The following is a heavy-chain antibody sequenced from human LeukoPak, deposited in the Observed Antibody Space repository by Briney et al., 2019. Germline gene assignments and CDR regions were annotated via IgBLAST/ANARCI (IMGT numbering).Heavy chain of an antibody. Sequence: GASVKVSFKASGYTFTSYGISWVRQAPGQGLEWMGWTSAYNGNTNYAQKLQGRVTMTTDTSTSTAYMELRSLRSDDTAVYYCAREFDFWSGYYPLSYYYYYMDVWGKGTTVTVSS. V-gene: IGHV1-18*01. J-gene: IGHJ6*03. CDR3: AREFDFWSGYYPLSYYYYYMDV. CDR1: GYTFTSYG. D-gene: IGHD3-3*01. CDR2: TSAYNGNT.